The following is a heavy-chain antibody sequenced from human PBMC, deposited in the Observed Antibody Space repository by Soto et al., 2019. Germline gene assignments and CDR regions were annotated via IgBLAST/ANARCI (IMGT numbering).Heavy chain of an antibody. J-gene: IGHJ4*02. CDR3: AGGVFVSRGYRFHY. Sequence: LQLQESGSGLVRPSQTLSLTCAVSGGSISFGGYPWNWLRQPPGKALEWIGYSYHSGTTYYKPSLKRPVTISVDRSNNQVALKLTSVTAADTAGYYCAGGVFVSRGYRFHYWGQGTLVTVSS. CDR1: GGSISFGGYP. V-gene: IGHV4-30-2*01. CDR2: SYHSGTT. D-gene: IGHD3-22*01.